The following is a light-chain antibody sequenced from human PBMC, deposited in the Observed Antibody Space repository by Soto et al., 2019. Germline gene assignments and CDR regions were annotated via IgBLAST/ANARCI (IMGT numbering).Light chain of an antibody. CDR2: GAS. V-gene: IGKV3-20*01. Sequence: ESVSTQSPATLSLSPGERATRSCRASQSVTDNYLAWYQQKPGQAPRLVISGASSRTSGTPDRFSASGSGTDFTLTISRLEPEDFAVYYCQQYSRAPLTFGQGTKVDI. J-gene: IGKJ1*01. CDR1: QSVTDNY. CDR3: QQYSRAPLT.